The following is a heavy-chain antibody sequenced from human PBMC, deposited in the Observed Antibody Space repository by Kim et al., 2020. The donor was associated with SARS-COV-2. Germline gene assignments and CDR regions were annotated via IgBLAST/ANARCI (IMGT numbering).Heavy chain of an antibody. V-gene: IGHV4-39*01. J-gene: IGHJ3*02. Sequence: PALKKRVTTSRDTSRNPFSLKRSSVTAADTAVYYCARHATVTTSDAFDIWGQGTMVTVSS. D-gene: IGHD4-17*01. CDR3: ARHATVTTSDAFDI.